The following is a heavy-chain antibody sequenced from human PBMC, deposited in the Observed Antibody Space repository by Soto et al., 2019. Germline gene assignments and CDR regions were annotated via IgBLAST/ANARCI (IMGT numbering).Heavy chain of an antibody. CDR2: IKQDGSEK. V-gene: IGHV3-7*01. Sequence: VQLVESGGGLVQPGGSLRLSCAASGFTFSSYWMSWVRQAPGKGLEWVANIKQDGSEKYYVDSVKGRFTISRDNAKNSLYLQMNSLRAEDTAVYYCARYTSRYYDSSGFGYWGQGTLVTVSS. CDR1: GFTFSSYW. D-gene: IGHD3-22*01. CDR3: ARYTSRYYDSSGFGY. J-gene: IGHJ4*02.